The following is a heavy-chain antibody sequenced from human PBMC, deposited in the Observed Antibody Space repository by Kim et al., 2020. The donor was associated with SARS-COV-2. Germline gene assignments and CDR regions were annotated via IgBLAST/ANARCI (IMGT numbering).Heavy chain of an antibody. CDR2: IYPSENP. CDR1: GGSISRYY. Sequence: SETLSLTCTVSGGSISRYYWSWIRQPPGKGLEWIGNIYPSENPKYNPSLKSRVTISVDTSKNNFSLKLSSVTAADTAMYYCARVSRVCTNGVCQTHHYFGLDVWGQGTTVTVSS. CDR3: ARVSRVCTNGVCQTHHYFGLDV. D-gene: IGHD2-8*01. V-gene: IGHV4-59*01. J-gene: IGHJ6*02.